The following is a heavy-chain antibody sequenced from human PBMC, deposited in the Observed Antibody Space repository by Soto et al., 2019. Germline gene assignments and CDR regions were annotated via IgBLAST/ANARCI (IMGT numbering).Heavy chain of an antibody. V-gene: IGHV3-30-3*01. J-gene: IGHJ6*02. CDR3: ARDPGSTHYDILTGYYKGYYYGMDV. CDR1: GFTFSSYA. D-gene: IGHD3-9*01. CDR2: ISYDGSNK. Sequence: GGSLRLSCAASGFTFSSYAMHWVRQAPGKGLEWVAVISYDGSNKYYADSVKGRFTISRDNSKNTLYLQMNSLRAEDTAVYYCARDPGSTHYDILTGYYKGYYYGMDVCGQGTTVTVSS.